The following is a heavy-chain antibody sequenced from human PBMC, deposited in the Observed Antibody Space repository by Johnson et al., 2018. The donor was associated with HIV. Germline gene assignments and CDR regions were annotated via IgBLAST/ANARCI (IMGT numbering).Heavy chain of an antibody. J-gene: IGHJ3*02. CDR3: ASSVPGRWDSSSAFDI. D-gene: IGHD6-19*01. CDR2: ISYDGSNK. Sequence: QVQLVESGGGLVKPGGSLRLSCAASGFTFSDYYMSWIRKAPGKGLEWVAVISYDGSNKYYADSVKGRFTISRDNSKNTLYLQMNSLRAEDTAVYYCASSVPGRWDSSSAFDIWGQGTMVTVSS. V-gene: IGHV3-30-3*01. CDR1: GFTFSDYY.